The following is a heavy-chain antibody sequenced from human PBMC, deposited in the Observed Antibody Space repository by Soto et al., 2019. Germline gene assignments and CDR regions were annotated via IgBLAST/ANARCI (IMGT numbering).Heavy chain of an antibody. J-gene: IGHJ3*02. CDR3: ARDAATVTNDDAFDI. D-gene: IGHD4-17*01. V-gene: IGHV3-66*01. Sequence: EVQLVESGGGLVQPGGSLRLSCAASGFTVSSNYMSWVRQAPGKGLEWVSVIYSGGSTYYADSVKGRFTISRDNSKNTLYLQMNSLRAEDTAAYYCARDAATVTNDDAFDIWGQGTMVTVSS. CDR1: GFTVSSNY. CDR2: IYSGGST.